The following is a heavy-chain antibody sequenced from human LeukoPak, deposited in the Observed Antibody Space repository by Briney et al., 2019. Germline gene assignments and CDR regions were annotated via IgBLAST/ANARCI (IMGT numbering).Heavy chain of an antibody. D-gene: IGHD5-24*01. V-gene: IGHV1-46*01. J-gene: IGHJ5*02. CDR1: GYTFTGYW. CDR3: ARDNSVRDEAWWFNP. Sequence: ASVKLSCKAFGYTFTGYWMHWVRQAPGQGPEWMGVISPSGGSSIYAQKFKGRVTLTRDMSTSTDYLELSSLRSEDTAVYYCARDNSVRDEAWWFNPWGQGTLVTVSS. CDR2: ISPSGGSS.